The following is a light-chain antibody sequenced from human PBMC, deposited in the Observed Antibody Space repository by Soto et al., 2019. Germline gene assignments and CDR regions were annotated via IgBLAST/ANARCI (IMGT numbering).Light chain of an antibody. J-gene: IGKJ2*01. CDR2: GAS. CDR3: QQYDSLPYT. Sequence: EIVLTQSPGTLSLSPGERATLSCRASQSVGSTYLAWYQQKLGQAPRLLIYGASNRADGIPGKFSGSGSGTDFTLTISRLGPEDFAVYYCQQYDSLPYTVGRGTKVDIK. CDR1: QSVGSTY. V-gene: IGKV3-20*01.